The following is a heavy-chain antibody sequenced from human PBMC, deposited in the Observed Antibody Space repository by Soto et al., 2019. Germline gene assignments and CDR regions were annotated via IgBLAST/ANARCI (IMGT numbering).Heavy chain of an antibody. J-gene: IGHJ6*02. CDR2: INHSGST. CDR3: AREGLTGTIGLYYYYGLDV. V-gene: IGHV4-34*01. CDR1: GGSFSGYY. Sequence: SETLSLTCAVYGGSFSGYYWTWIRRPPGTGLEWIGEINHSGSTNYNPSLKSRVTISVDTSKNQFSLKLTSVTAADTAVYYCAREGLTGTIGLYYYYGLDVWGQGTTVTVS. D-gene: IGHD1-7*01.